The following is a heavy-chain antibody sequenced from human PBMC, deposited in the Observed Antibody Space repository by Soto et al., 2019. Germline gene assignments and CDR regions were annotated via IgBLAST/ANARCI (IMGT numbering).Heavy chain of an antibody. CDR2: MYNTGST. D-gene: IGHD2-21*02. CDR1: GGSISGYY. Sequence: SETLSLTCTVSGGSISGYYCSWIRQPPGKGLEWIGYMYNTGSTVYNPSFKSRVTISVDTSKNQFSLKLNSVTAADTAVYYCARDLWGYCGTDCSPLAVWGPGTTV. CDR3: ARDLWGYCGTDCSPLAV. V-gene: IGHV4-59*01. J-gene: IGHJ6*02.